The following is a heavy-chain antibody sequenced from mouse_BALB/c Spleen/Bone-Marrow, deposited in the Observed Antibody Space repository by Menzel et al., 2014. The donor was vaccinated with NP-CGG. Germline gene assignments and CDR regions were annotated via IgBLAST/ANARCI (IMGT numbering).Heavy chain of an antibody. CDR2: IDPANGNT. V-gene: IGHV14-3*02. Sequence: VQLQQSGAELVKPGASVKLSCTASGFNIKDTYMHWVKQRPEQGLEWIGRIDPANGNTKYDPKFQGKATITADTSSNTAYLQLSSLTSEDTAVYYCARYDPYYYGGGFDVWGAGTTVTVSS. CDR3: ARYDPYYYGGGFDV. CDR1: GFNIKDTY. D-gene: IGHD1-1*01. J-gene: IGHJ1*01.